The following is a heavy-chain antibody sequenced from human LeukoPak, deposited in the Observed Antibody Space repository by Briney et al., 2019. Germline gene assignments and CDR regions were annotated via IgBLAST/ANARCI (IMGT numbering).Heavy chain of an antibody. J-gene: IGHJ4*02. D-gene: IGHD3-22*01. CDR2: FDPEDGET. Sequence: ASVKVSCKVSGYTLTELSMHWVRQAPGKGLAWMGGFDPEDGETIYAQKFQGRVTMTEDTSTDTAYMELSSLRSEDTAVYYCATIPRPFTHYYDSTPWKYWGQGTLVTVSS. CDR3: ATIPRPFTHYYDSTPWKY. CDR1: GYTLTELS. V-gene: IGHV1-24*01.